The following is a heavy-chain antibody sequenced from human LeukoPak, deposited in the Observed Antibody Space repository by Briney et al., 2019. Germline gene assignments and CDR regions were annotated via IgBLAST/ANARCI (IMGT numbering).Heavy chain of an antibody. Sequence: ASVKVSCKASGYTFTSYYMHWVRQAPGQGLEWMGIINPSGGSTSYAQKFQGRVTMTRDTSTSTVYMELSSLRSEDTAVYYCARDFGLLWFGELLWIDYWGQGTLVTVSS. CDR2: INPSGGST. V-gene: IGHV1-46*01. J-gene: IGHJ4*02. D-gene: IGHD3-10*01. CDR3: ARDFGLLWFGELLWIDY. CDR1: GYTFTSYY.